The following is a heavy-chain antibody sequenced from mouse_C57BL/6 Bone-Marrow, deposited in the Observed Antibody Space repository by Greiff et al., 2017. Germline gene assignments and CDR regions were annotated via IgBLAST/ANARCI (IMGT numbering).Heavy chain of an antibody. V-gene: IGHV1-50*01. CDR1: GYTFTSYW. D-gene: IGHD4-1*01. Sequence: QVQLQQPGAELVKPGASVKLSCKASGYTFTSYWMQWVQQRPGQGLEWIGEIDPSGSSTNYNQKFKGKATLTVDTSSSTAYMQLSSLTSEDSAVYYCESPGKDDWGKGTTLTVSS. CDR2: IDPSGSST. CDR3: ESPGKDD. J-gene: IGHJ2*01.